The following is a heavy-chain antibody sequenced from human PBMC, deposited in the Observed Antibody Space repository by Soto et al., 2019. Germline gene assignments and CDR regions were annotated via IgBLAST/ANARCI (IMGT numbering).Heavy chain of an antibody. J-gene: IGHJ4*02. Sequence: SETLSLTCAVYGGSFSGYYWSWIRQPPGKGLEWIGEINHSGSTNYNPSLKSRVTISVDTSKNQFSLKLSSVTAADTAVYYCASFGYSYGFYFDYWGQGTLVTVS. V-gene: IGHV4-34*01. CDR3: ASFGYSYGFYFDY. D-gene: IGHD5-18*01. CDR1: GGSFSGYY. CDR2: INHSGST.